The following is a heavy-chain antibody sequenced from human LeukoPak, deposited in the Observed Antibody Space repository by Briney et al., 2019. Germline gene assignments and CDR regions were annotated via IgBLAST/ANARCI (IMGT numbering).Heavy chain of an antibody. V-gene: IGHV1-46*01. CDR2: INPSGGST. Sequence: ASVKVSCKASGYTFTSYYMHWVRQAPGQGLEWMGIINPSGGSTSYAQKFQGRVTMTRDTSTSTVYMELSSLRFEDTAVYYCATTRMVRGVPFDNWGQGTLVTVSS. J-gene: IGHJ4*02. D-gene: IGHD3-10*01. CDR3: ATTRMVRGVPFDN. CDR1: GYTFTSYY.